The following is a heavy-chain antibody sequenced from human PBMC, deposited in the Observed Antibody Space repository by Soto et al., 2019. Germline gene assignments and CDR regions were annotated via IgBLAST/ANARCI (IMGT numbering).Heavy chain of an antibody. CDR1: GFPLSTSGVG. Sequence: QITLKESGPTLVKPTQTLTLTCTFSGFPLSTSGVGVGWIRQPPGKALEWLALIYWDDDKRYSPSLKSRLTITKDTSKNQVVLTMTNMDPVDTATYYCAHRLVAAALFDYWGQGTLVTVSS. CDR3: AHRLVAAALFDY. V-gene: IGHV2-5*02. J-gene: IGHJ4*02. CDR2: IYWDDDK. D-gene: IGHD2-2*01.